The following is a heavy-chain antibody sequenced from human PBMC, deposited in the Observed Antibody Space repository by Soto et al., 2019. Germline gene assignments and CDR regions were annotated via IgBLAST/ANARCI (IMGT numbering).Heavy chain of an antibody. Sequence: PGWSLRLSCAASGFTFSSYAMHWVRQAPGKGLEWVAVISYDGSNKYYADSVKGRFTISRDNSKNTLYLQMNSLRAEDTAVYYCAREVPATGVNWFDPWGQGTLVTVSS. J-gene: IGHJ5*02. V-gene: IGHV3-30-3*01. D-gene: IGHD2-2*01. CDR1: GFTFSSYA. CDR2: ISYDGSNK. CDR3: AREVPATGVNWFDP.